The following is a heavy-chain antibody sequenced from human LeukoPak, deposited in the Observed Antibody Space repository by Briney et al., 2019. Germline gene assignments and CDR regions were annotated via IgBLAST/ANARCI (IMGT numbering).Heavy chain of an antibody. CDR3: ARLGYSYDDYFDY. J-gene: IGHJ4*02. Sequence: GESLKISCKGSGYSFTSYWIGRVRQMPGKGLEWMGIIYPGDSDTRYNPSFQGQVTISAEKSISTASLQWSSLKASDAAMYSCARLGYSYDDYFDYWGQGTLVTVSS. V-gene: IGHV5-51*01. CDR1: GYSFTSYW. CDR2: IYPGDSDT. D-gene: IGHD5-18*01.